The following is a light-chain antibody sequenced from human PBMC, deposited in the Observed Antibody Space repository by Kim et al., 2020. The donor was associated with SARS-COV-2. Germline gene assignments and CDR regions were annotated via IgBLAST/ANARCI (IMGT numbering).Light chain of an antibody. J-gene: IGKJ5*01. CDR2: AAS. Sequence: SVGERVTITCRASHGISNYLAWYQQKPGKVPKLLIYAASTLQSGVPSRFSGSGSGTDFTLTISSLQPEDVATYYCQKYNSALGVTFGQGTRLEIK. V-gene: IGKV1-27*01. CDR1: HGISNY. CDR3: QKYNSALGVT.